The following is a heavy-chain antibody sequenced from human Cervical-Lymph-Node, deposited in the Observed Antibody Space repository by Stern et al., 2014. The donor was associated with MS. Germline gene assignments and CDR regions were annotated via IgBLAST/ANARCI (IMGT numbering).Heavy chain of an antibody. V-gene: IGHV1-69*06. J-gene: IGHJ4*02. CDR1: GDTFSSYA. CDR3: ARGGGLVGYFDY. Sequence: QMQLVQSGAEVKKPGSSVKVSCKASGDTFSSYAINWVRQVPGQGLEWMGGITPVFGTTNYAQKYQGRVTITADKYTNTAYMELMTLRSEDTAVYYCARGGGLVGYFDYWGQGTLVSVSS. CDR2: ITPVFGTT. D-gene: IGHD1-26*01.